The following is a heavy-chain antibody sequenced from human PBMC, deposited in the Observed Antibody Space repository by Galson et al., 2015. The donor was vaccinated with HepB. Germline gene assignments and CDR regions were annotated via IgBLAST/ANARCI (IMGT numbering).Heavy chain of an antibody. CDR2: ISGSGGST. J-gene: IGHJ6*02. V-gene: IGHV3-23*01. CDR1: GFTFSSYA. Sequence: SLRLSCAASGFTFSSYAMSWVRQAPGKGLEWVSAISGSGGSTYYADSVKGRFTISRDNSKNTLYLQMNSLRAEDTAVYYCAKSVWFGELLHYYYYGMDVWGQGTTVTVSS. CDR3: AKSVWFGELLHYYYYGMDV. D-gene: IGHD3-10*01.